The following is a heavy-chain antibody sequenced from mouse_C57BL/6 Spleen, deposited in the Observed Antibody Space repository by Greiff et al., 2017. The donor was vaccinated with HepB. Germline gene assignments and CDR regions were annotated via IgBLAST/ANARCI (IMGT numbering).Heavy chain of an antibody. J-gene: IGHJ2*01. D-gene: IGHD2-5*01. CDR1: GYAFTGYW. CDR2: IYPGDGDT. Sequence: VQLQESGAELVKPGASVKISCKASGYAFTGYWMNWVKQRPGKGLEWIGQIYPGDGDTNYNGKFKGKATLTADKSSSTAYMQLSSLTSEDSAVYFCARKSNYYFDYWGQGTTLTVSS. CDR3: ARKSNYYFDY. V-gene: IGHV1-80*01.